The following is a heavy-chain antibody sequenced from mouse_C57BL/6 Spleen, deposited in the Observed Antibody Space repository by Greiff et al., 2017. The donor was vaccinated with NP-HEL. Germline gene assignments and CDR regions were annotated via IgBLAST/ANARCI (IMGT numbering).Heavy chain of an antibody. J-gene: IGHJ3*01. CDR3: TTGGVYYYGSRFAY. CDR1: GYTFTDYE. Sequence: VQVVESGAELVRPGASVTLSCKASGYTFTDYEMHWVKQTPVHGLEWIGAIDPETGGTAYNQKFKGKAILTADKSSSTAYMELRSLTSEDSAVYYCTTGGVYYYGSRFAYWGQGTLVTVSA. CDR2: IDPETGGT. V-gene: IGHV1-15*01. D-gene: IGHD1-1*01.